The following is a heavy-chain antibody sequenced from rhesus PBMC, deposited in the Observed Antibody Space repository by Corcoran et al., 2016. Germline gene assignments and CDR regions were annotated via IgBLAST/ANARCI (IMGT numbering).Heavy chain of an antibody. J-gene: IGHJ6*01. Sequence: QVTLKESGPALVKPTQTLTLTCTFSGFSLSTSGLGVGWIRQPPGKALEWLASNYWDDDKYYRTTRKSRLTISKDTTKKQVVLTMTNMDPVDTATYYCARVSPHSSGWYSNGLDSWGQGVVVTVSS. CDR1: GFSLSTSGLG. D-gene: IGHD6-31*01. V-gene: IGHV2S1*01. CDR2: NYWDDDK. CDR3: ARVSPHSSGWYSNGLDS.